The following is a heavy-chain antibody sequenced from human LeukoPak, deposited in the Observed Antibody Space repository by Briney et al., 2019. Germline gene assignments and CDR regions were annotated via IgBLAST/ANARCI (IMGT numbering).Heavy chain of an antibody. CDR1: GGSISSYY. V-gene: IGHV4-59*12. CDR2: IYHSGST. CDR3: ARGTMIVAYGMDV. Sequence: SETLSLTCTVSGGSISSYYWSWIRQPPGKGLEWIGYIYHSGSTYYNPSLKSRVTISVDRSKNQFSLKLSSVTAADTAVYYCARGTMIVAYGMDVWGQGTTVTVSS. J-gene: IGHJ6*02. D-gene: IGHD3-22*01.